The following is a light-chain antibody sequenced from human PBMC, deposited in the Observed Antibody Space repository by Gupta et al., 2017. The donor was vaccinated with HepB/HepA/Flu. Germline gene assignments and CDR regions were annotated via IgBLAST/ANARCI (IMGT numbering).Light chain of an antibody. V-gene: IGKV3-20*01. CDR2: GAS. CDR1: QSVISAY. J-gene: IGKJ5*01. CDR3: QQYGSSPIT. Sequence: ETVLTQTPGILSLSPGEGATLSCKASQSVISAYVAWYQQKPGQAPRLLVYGASRRSTDIPDRFSGSGSGTDFTLTIRRLEPEDFALYYCQQYGSSPITFGQGTRLEIK.